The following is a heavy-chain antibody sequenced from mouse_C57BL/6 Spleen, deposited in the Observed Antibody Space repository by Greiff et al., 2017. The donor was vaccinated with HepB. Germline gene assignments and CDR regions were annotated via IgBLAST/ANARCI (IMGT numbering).Heavy chain of an antibody. CDR2: ISSGGSYT. CDR3: ARLEGYYGSSYYFDY. J-gene: IGHJ2*01. Sequence: EVHLVESGGDLVKPGGSLKLSCAASGFTFSSYGMSWVRQTPDKRLEWVATISSGGSYTYYPDSVKGRFTISRDNAKNTLYLQMSSLKSEDTAMYYCARLEGYYGSSYYFDYWGQGTTLTVSS. CDR1: GFTFSSYG. V-gene: IGHV5-6*01. D-gene: IGHD1-1*01.